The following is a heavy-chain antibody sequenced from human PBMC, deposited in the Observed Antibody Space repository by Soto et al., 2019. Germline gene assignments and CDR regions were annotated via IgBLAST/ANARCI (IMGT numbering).Heavy chain of an antibody. Sequence: SQTLSLTCAISGESVSSNSAAWNWIRQSPSRGLEWLGRTYYRSKLYNDYAVSVKSRMTINPDTSKNQFSLQLNSVTPEDTAVYYCARDPGGCSSTSCFPEAFDIWGQGTMVTVSS. V-gene: IGHV6-1*01. J-gene: IGHJ3*02. CDR2: TYYRSKLYN. CDR3: ARDPGGCSSTSCFPEAFDI. CDR1: GESVSSNSAA. D-gene: IGHD2-2*01.